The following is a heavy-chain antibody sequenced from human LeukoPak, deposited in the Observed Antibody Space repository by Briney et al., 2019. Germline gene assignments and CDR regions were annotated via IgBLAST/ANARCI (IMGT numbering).Heavy chain of an antibody. D-gene: IGHD3-3*01. Sequence: PSETLSLTCTVSGVSISSSSYYWGWIRQPPGKGLEWIGSIYYSGSTYYNPSLKSRVTISVDTSKNQFSLKLSSVTAADTAVYYCARSLYYDFWSGYYTFDYWGQGTLGTVSS. J-gene: IGHJ4*02. CDR1: GVSISSSSYY. V-gene: IGHV4-39*01. CDR3: ARSLYYDFWSGYYTFDY. CDR2: IYYSGST.